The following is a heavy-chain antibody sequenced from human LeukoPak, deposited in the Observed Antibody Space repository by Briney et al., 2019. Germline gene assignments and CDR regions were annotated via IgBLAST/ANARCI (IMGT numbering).Heavy chain of an antibody. CDR2: ISGSGAST. J-gene: IGHJ4*02. D-gene: IGHD3-22*01. V-gene: IGHV3-23*01. CDR1: GFTFSNAW. CDR3: AKAAVVIPDY. Sequence: RTGGSLRLSCAASGFTFSNAWMSWVRQAPGKGLEWVSGISGSGASTYYADSVKGRFTISRDNSKNTLYLQMKTLRAEDTAVYYCAKAAVVIPDYWGQGTLVTVSS.